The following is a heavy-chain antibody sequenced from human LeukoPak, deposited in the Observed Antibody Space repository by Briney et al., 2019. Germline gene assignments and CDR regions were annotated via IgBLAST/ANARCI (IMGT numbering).Heavy chain of an antibody. D-gene: IGHD3-10*01. CDR2: IKTDGTTT. J-gene: IGHJ4*02. CDR1: GFIFSGYW. Sequence: GGSLRLSCAGSGFIFSGYWMHWVRQAPGKGLMWVSRIKTDGTTTYYADSVKGRFTVSRDNAKNTLYLQMNSLRAGDTAVYYCARDPGRSITMVRGRGRDFDYWGQGTLVTVSS. CDR3: ARDPGRSITMVRGRGRDFDY. V-gene: IGHV3-74*01.